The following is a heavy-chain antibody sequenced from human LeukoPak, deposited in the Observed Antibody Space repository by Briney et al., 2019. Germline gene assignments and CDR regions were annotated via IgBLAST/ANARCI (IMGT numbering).Heavy chain of an antibody. Sequence: GGSLRLSCAASGFTFDDYAMHWVRQAPGKGLEWVSGIGWNSGSIGYADSVKGRFTISRDNAKNSLYLQMNSLRAEDTALYYCANSHSSSFDYWGQGTLVTVSS. CDR2: IGWNSGSI. J-gene: IGHJ4*02. D-gene: IGHD6-6*01. CDR3: ANSHSSSFDY. V-gene: IGHV3-9*01. CDR1: GFTFDDYA.